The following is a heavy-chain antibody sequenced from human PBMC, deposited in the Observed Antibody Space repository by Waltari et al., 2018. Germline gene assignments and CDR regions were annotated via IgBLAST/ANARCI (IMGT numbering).Heavy chain of an antibody. CDR2: IYYRGST. Sequence: QLQLQESGPGLVKPSETLSLTCSVSGDSITSPPSYWGWVRPPPGKGLGGLGSIYYRGSTDYTPSLKSRVTISLDTSKNQFSLKLSSVTAADTAVYYCASYCTGGRCHSDYWGQGTLVTVSS. J-gene: IGHJ4*02. CDR3: ASYCTGGRCHSDY. V-gene: IGHV4-39*01. CDR1: GDSITSPPSY. D-gene: IGHD2-15*01.